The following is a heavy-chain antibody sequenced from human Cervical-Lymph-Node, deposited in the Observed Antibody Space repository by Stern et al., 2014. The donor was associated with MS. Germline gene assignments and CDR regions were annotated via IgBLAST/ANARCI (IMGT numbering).Heavy chain of an antibody. CDR1: GFTVSSNY. CDR3: ATHPSVGT. J-gene: IGHJ4*02. CDR2: VYSRGNT. D-gene: IGHD1-26*01. V-gene: IGHV3-66*02. Sequence: VQLVESGGDLVQPGGSLRISCAASGFTVSSNYMSWVRQAPGTGLECVALVYSRGNTFYADSVRGRFTISRDSSTNTLYLQMNSLRSEDTAVYYCATHPSVGTWGQGTLVTVSS.